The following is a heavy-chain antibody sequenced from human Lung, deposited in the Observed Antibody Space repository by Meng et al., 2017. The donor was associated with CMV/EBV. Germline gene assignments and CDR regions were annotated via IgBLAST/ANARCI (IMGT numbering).Heavy chain of an antibody. CDR3: ARGRSCVVGVCYDDHNYVGP. CDR2: VCHTGDT. D-gene: IGHD2-21*02. V-gene: IGHV4-59*01. CDR1: GVTLANFY. J-gene: IGHJ5*02. Sequence: SESLSLXCNTSGVTLANFYWTWIRQPPGKGLEWVGSVCHTGDTKYYSSLKGRLILFSDNSSKQVSLRLVSIHTADTATYYCARGRSCVVGVCYDDHNYVGPWGQGXLVTVSS.